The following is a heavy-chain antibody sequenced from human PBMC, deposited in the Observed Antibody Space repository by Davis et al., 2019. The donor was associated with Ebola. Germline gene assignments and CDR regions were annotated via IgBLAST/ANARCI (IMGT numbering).Heavy chain of an antibody. D-gene: IGHD3/OR15-3a*01. CDR3: AKDSALISPWNWFDP. J-gene: IGHJ5*02. V-gene: IGHV3-23*01. CDR1: GFTFSSYA. CDR2: ISGSGGST. Sequence: GGSLRLSCAASGFTFSSYAMSWVRQASGKGLEWVSAISGSGGSTYYADSVKGRFTISRDNSKNTLYLQMNSLRAEDTAVYYCAKDSALISPWNWFDPWGQGTLVTVSS.